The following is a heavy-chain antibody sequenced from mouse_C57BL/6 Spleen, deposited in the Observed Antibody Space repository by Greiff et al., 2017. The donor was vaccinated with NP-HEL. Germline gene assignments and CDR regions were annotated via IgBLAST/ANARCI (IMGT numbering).Heavy chain of an antibody. CDR2: ISYDGSN. D-gene: IGHD1-1*02. V-gene: IGHV3-6*01. Sequence: ESGPGLVKPSQSLSLTCSVTGYSITSGYYWNWIRQFPGNKLEWMGYISYDGSNNYNPSLKNRISITRDTSKNQFFLKLNSVTTEDTATYYCARDAVGYGSYYFDYWGQGTTLTVSS. J-gene: IGHJ2*01. CDR1: GYSITSGYY. CDR3: ARDAVGYGSYYFDY.